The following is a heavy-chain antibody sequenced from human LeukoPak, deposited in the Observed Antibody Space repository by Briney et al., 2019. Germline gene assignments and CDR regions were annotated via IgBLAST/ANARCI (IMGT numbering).Heavy chain of an antibody. CDR1: GFTFSSYW. CDR2: INSDGSST. V-gene: IGHV3-74*01. D-gene: IGHD2-2*01. J-gene: IGHJ4*02. Sequence: PGGSLRLSCAASGFTFSSYWMHWVRQAPGKGLVWVSRINSDGSSTSYADSVKGRFTISRDNAKNTLYLQMNSLRAEDTAVYYCAKTAPAAPKDYYFDYWGQGTLVTVSS. CDR3: AKTAPAAPKDYYFDY.